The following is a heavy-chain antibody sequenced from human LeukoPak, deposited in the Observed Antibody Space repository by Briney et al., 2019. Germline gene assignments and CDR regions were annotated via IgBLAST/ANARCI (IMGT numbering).Heavy chain of an antibody. J-gene: IGHJ4*02. CDR3: AREESGTSSFDY. V-gene: IGHV4-30-4*01. Sequence: SETLSLTCTVSGGSISSGDYYWSWIRQPPGKGLEWIGYIYYSGSTYYNPSPKSRVTISVDTSKNQFSLKLSPVTAADTAVYYCAREESGTSSFDYWGQGALVTVSS. D-gene: IGHD1-26*01. CDR1: GGSISSGDYY. CDR2: IYYSGST.